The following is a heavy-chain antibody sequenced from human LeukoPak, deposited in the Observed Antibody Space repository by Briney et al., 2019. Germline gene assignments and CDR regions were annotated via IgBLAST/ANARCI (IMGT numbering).Heavy chain of an antibody. CDR2: MNPNSGNT. J-gene: IGHJ3*02. CDR1: GYTFTSYD. Sequence: GASVKVSCKASGYTFTSYDINWVRQATGQRLEWMGWMNPNSGNTGYAQKLQGRVTMTTDTSTSTAYMELRSLRSDDTAVYYCARELRSGFAFDIWGQGTMVTVSS. V-gene: IGHV1-8*02. CDR3: ARELRSGFAFDI. D-gene: IGHD4-17*01.